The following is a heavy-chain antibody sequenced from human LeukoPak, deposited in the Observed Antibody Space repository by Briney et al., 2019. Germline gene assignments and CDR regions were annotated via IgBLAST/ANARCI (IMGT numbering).Heavy chain of an antibody. D-gene: IGHD3-10*01. V-gene: IGHV3-23*01. J-gene: IGHJ3*02. CDR1: GFTFSSYG. CDR2: ISVSGDST. CDR3: AKSMIRGVNDAFDI. Sequence: GGSLRLSRASSGFTFSSYGMSWVRQAPGKGLEWVSGISVSGDSTYYADSVKGRFTISRDNSKNTLYLQMNSLRAEDTAVYYCAKSMIRGVNDAFDIWGQGTMVTVSS.